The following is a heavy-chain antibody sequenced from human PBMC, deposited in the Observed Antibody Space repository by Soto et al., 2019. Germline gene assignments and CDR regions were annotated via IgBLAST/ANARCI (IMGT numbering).Heavy chain of an antibody. Sequence: SGTLALTCTVSGGCVRNYVVGVFLQPPGRGLEWIGHIFYSGSTNYNPALKSRVTISVDTSKSQFSLKLSSVTAADTAVYYCAKDSGYNYGYFRWFDPWGQGTLVTVSS. J-gene: IGHJ5*02. CDR2: IFYSGST. D-gene: IGHD5-18*01. V-gene: IGHV4-59*02. CDR1: GGCVRNYV. CDR3: AKDSGYNYGYFRWFDP.